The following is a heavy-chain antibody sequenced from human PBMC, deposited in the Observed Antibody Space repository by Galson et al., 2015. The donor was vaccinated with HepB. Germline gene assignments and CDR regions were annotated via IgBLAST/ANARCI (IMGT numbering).Heavy chain of an antibody. CDR1: GFTFGEYA. Sequence: SLRLSCAASGFTFGEYAMTWFRQPPGKGLEWVGFIRSKAYGETTEYAASVKDRFTISRDDSKSIAYLQMNSLKTEDTAVYYCARGRKDPTPWGQGTLVTVSS. CDR2: IRSKAYGETT. V-gene: IGHV3-49*03. D-gene: IGHD2-15*01. J-gene: IGHJ5*02. CDR3: ARGRKDPTP.